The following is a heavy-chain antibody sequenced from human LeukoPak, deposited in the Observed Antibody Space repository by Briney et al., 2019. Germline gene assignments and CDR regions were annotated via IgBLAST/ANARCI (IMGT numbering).Heavy chain of an antibody. CDR1: GYSFTSNW. J-gene: IGHJ4*02. CDR3: ARHRGTMVRGVTPLDY. CDR2: IYPGDSDT. D-gene: IGHD3-10*01. V-gene: IGHV5-51*01. Sequence: GESLKISCKGSGYSFTSNWIGWVRQMPGKGLEWMGIIYPGDSDTRHSPSFQGQVTISADKSISTAYLQWSSLKASDTAMYYCARHRGTMVRGVTPLDYWGQGTLVTVSS.